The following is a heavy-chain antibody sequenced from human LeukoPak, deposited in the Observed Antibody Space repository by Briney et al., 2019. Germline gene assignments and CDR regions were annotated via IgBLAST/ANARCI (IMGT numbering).Heavy chain of an antibody. V-gene: IGHV3-9*03. CDR1: GFTFDDYA. CDR3: AKGTVSSGYYWVFEY. CDR2: ITWNSGSI. Sequence: PGGSLRLSCAASGFTFDDYAKHRVRQAPGKGLEWVSSITWNSGSIDYADSVKGRFTISRDNAKNSLYLQMNSLRAEDMALYYCAKGTVSSGYYWVFEYWGQGTLVTVSS. J-gene: IGHJ4*02. D-gene: IGHD3-22*01.